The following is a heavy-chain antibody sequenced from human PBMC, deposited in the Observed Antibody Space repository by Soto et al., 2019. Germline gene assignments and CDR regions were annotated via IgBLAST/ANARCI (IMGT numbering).Heavy chain of an antibody. D-gene: IGHD6-25*01. CDR2: ISSSSSYI. J-gene: IGHJ6*02. V-gene: IGHV3-21*01. CDR3: ARDRLYYYGMDV. Sequence: GRSLRLSCAASGFTFSSYSMNWVRQAPGKGLEWVSSISSSSSYIYYADSVKGRFTISRDNAKNSLYLQMNSLRAEDTAVYYCARDRLYYYGMDVWGQGTTVTVSS. CDR1: GFTFSSYS.